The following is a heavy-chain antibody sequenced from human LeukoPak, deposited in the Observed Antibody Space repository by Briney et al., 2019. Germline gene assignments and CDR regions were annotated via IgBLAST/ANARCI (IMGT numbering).Heavy chain of an antibody. J-gene: IGHJ4*02. V-gene: IGHV3-23*01. D-gene: IGHD6-13*01. Sequence: GGSLRLSCVASGFTFSSYAMSWIRQAPGKGLEWVSAISGSGGSTYYADSVEGRFTISRDNSKNTLYLQMNSLRAEDTAVYYCAKDRYSSSWYGSFDYWGQGTLVTASS. CDR1: GFTFSSYA. CDR3: AKDRYSSSWYGSFDY. CDR2: ISGSGGST.